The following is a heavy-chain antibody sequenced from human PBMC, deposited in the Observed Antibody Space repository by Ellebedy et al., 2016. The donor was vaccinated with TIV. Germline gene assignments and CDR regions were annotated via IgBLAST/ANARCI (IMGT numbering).Heavy chain of an antibody. J-gene: IGHJ4*02. Sequence: GESLKISCAASGFTFSSDAMSWVRQAPGKGLEWVSAITNSGDSTYYADSVKCRFTIPRDNSKNTLYQQMNSLRAEDTAVDYCARESSPRAVAGTHGDYWGQGTLVTVSS. CDR2: ITNSGDST. D-gene: IGHD6-19*01. CDR3: ARESSPRAVAGTHGDY. V-gene: IGHV3-23*01. CDR1: GFTFSSDA.